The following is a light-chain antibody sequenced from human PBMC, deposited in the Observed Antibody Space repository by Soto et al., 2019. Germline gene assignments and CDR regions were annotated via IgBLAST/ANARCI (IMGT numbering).Light chain of an antibody. J-gene: IGLJ1*01. CDR1: SSDVGGFNY. CDR2: EVS. V-gene: IGLV2-14*01. Sequence: QSALTQPASVSGSPGQSITISCTGTSSDVGGFNYVSWYQQYPGKAPKLIIYEVSNRPSGVSSRFSGSKSGNTASLIISGLQAEDEADYYCSSYTTISSPPVLGSGTTATVL. CDR3: SSYTTISSPPV.